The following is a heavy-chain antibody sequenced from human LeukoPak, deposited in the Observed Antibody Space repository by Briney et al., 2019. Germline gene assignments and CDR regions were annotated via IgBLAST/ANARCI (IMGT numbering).Heavy chain of an antibody. V-gene: IGHV2-70*11. CDR1: GFSLSTSGMC. Sequence: SGPALVKPTQTLTLTCTFSGFSLSTSGMCVSWIRQPPGKALEWLARIDWDDDKYYSTFLKTRLTISKDTSKNQVVLTMTNMDPVDTATYYCARIAYGSGSYYFDYWGQGTLVTVSS. D-gene: IGHD3-10*01. CDR2: IDWDDDK. J-gene: IGHJ4*02. CDR3: ARIAYGSGSYYFDY.